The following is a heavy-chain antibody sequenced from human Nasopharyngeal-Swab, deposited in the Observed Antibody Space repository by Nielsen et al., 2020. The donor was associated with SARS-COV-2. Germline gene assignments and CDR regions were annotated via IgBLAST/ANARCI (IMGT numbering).Heavy chain of an antibody. J-gene: IGHJ6*02. V-gene: IGHV3-21*06. CDR3: ARLWVGLAATGPYYYYGMDV. CDR1: GFTFSTYA. Sequence: GESLKISCASSGFTFSTYALNWVRQAPGKGLEWVSSISSSSAYIYYGDSVKGRFTISRDNAMNTLYLQMNSLRAEDTAVYHCARLWVGLAATGPYYYYGMDVWGQGTTVTVSS. CDR2: ISSSSAYI. D-gene: IGHD2-15*01.